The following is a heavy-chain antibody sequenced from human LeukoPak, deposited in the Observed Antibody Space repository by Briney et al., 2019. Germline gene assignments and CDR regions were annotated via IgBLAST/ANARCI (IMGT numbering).Heavy chain of an antibody. D-gene: IGHD6-13*01. Sequence: GGSLRLSCAASGFTFDDYAMHWVRQAPGKGLEWVSGISWNSGSIGYADSVKGRFTISRDNAKNSLCLQMNSLRAEDTAVYYCASRYEQQLAIYYYYYGMDVWGQGTTVTVSS. CDR2: ISWNSGSI. J-gene: IGHJ6*02. CDR3: ASRYEQQLAIYYYYYGMDV. V-gene: IGHV3-9*01. CDR1: GFTFDDYA.